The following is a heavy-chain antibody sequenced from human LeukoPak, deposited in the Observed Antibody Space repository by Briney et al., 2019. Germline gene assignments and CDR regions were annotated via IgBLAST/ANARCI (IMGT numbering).Heavy chain of an antibody. CDR3: ARDRMSTNNEALAYCGGDCYVHYFDY. J-gene: IGHJ4*02. CDR2: IYYSGST. CDR1: GGSISSSSYY. V-gene: IGHV4-39*07. Sequence: PSETLSLTCTVSGGSISSSSYYWGWIRQPPGKGLEWIGSIYYSGSTYYNPSLKSRVTISVDTSKNQFSLKLSSVTAADTAVYYCARDRMSTNNEALAYCGGDCYVHYFDYWGQGTLVTVSS. D-gene: IGHD2-21*02.